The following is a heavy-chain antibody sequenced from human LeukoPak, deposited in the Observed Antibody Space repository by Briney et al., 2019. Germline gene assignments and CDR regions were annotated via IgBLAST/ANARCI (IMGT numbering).Heavy chain of an antibody. CDR2: ISYDGSNK. D-gene: IGHD1-26*01. CDR1: GFTFSSYA. V-gene: IGHV3-30-3*01. Sequence: GRSLRLSCAASGFTFSSYAMRWVRQAPGKGLEWVAVISYDGSNKYYADSVKGRFTISRDNSRNTLYLQMNSLRAEDTAVYYCARGRSGSTFPHSYYFDYWGQGTLVTVSS. J-gene: IGHJ4*02. CDR3: ARGRSGSTFPHSYYFDY.